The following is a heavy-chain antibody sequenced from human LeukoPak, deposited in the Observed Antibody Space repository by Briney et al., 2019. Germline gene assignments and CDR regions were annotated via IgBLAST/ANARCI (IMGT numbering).Heavy chain of an antibody. J-gene: IGHJ3*02. CDR2: FDPEDGET. D-gene: IGHD3-10*01. V-gene: IGHV1-24*01. Sequence: ASVKVSCKVSGYTLTELSMHWVRQAPGKGLEWMGGFDPEDGETIYAQKFQGRVTMTEDTSTDTAYMELSSLRSEDTAVYYCATVMGVYYGSGSYYNYGAFDIWGQGTMVTVSS. CDR1: GYTLTELS. CDR3: ATVMGVYYGSGSYYNYGAFDI.